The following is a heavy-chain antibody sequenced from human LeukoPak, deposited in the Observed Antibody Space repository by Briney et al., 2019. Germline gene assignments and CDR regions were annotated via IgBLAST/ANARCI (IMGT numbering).Heavy chain of an antibody. CDR1: GFTFRSYA. CDR3: ARGDGGETTNGGYYFNY. D-gene: IGHD2-8*01. V-gene: IGHV3-30-3*01. J-gene: IGHJ4*02. CDR2: ISFDGTGQ. Sequence: GTSLRLSCAASGFTFRSYAMHWVRQAPGKGLEWVAVISFDGTGQTYEDSVKGRFTISRDNSNSTLSLQMNSLRAEDTAVYYCARGDGGETTNGGYYFNYWGQGTLVTVSS.